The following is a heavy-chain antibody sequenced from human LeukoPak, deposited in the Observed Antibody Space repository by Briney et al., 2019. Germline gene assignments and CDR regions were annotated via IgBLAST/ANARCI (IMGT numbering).Heavy chain of an antibody. D-gene: IGHD3-22*01. CDR1: GFTFSSYS. Sequence: PGGSLRLSCAASGFTFSSYSMNWVRQAPGKGLEWVSYISSSSSTIYYADSVEGRFTISRDNAKNSLYLQMNSLRAENTAVYYCASPDSSGYYFHDYWGQGTLVTVSS. V-gene: IGHV3-48*01. J-gene: IGHJ4*02. CDR2: ISSSSSTI. CDR3: ASPDSSGYYFHDY.